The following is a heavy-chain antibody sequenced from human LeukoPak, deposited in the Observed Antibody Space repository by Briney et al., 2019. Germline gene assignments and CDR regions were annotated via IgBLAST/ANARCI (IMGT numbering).Heavy chain of an antibody. Sequence: PSETLSLTCTVSSDSFSSIYYWGWLRQPPGKGPEWIGSISYSGITYYNPSLKSRVIISVDTSKNQFSLQLESVTAADTGVYYCARRSTTWNAFDIWGQGTMVTVSS. J-gene: IGHJ3*02. CDR3: ARRSTTWNAFDI. D-gene: IGHD1-1*01. CDR2: ISYSGIT. V-gene: IGHV4-39*01. CDR1: SDSFSSIYY.